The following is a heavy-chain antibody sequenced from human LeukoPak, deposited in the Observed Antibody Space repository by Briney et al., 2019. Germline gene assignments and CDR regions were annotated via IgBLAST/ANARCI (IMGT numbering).Heavy chain of an antibody. Sequence: ASVKVSCKASGYTFTSYAMHWVRQAPGQGLEWMGWINAGNGNTKYSQKFQGRVTITKDTSASTAYMELSSLRSDDTAVYYCARDGGYNWNDVAFDIWGQGTMVTVSS. CDR1: GYTFTSYA. V-gene: IGHV1-3*01. D-gene: IGHD1-1*01. J-gene: IGHJ3*02. CDR3: ARDGGYNWNDVAFDI. CDR2: INAGNGNT.